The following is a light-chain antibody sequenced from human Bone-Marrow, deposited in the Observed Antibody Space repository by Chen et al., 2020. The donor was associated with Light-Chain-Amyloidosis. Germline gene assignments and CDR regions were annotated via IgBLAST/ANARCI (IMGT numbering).Light chain of an antibody. CDR2: KNN. Sequence: QSVLTQPSSSSGTPGQSVTISCSGARSNIGINYVYWYQPFPEAAPNLLIHKNNHRPSGVPDRFSASKSGTSAFLAISGLRSEDEDDYYCSTWDGSLSGYVFGTGTKVIVL. J-gene: IGLJ1*01. CDR1: RSNIGINY. V-gene: IGLV1-47*01. CDR3: STWDGSLSGYV.